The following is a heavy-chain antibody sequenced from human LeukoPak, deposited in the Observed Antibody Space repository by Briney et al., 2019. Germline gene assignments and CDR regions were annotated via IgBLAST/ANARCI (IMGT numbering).Heavy chain of an antibody. D-gene: IGHD3-10*01. Sequence: ASVKVSCKASGYTFTSYAMHWVRQAPGQRLEWMGWINAGNGNTKYSQEFQGRVTITRDTSASTAYMELSSLRSEDMAVYYCARGWARIPPYYYGSGLPYDAFDIWGQGTMVTVSS. CDR1: GYTFTSYA. J-gene: IGHJ3*02. V-gene: IGHV1-3*03. CDR2: INAGNGNT. CDR3: ARGWARIPPYYYGSGLPYDAFDI.